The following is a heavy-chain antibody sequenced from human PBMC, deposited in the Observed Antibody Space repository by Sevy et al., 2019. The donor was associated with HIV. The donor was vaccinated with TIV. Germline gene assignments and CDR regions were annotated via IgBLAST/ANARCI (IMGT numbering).Heavy chain of an antibody. V-gene: IGHV3-7*03. CDR2: IKQDGSEK. J-gene: IGHJ4*02. D-gene: IGHD3-22*01. Sequence: GGSLRLSCAASGFTFSRYWMSWVRQAPGKGLEWVANIKQDGSEKYYVDSVKGRFTISRDNAKNSLYLQMNSLRAEDVAVYYCARLKDDSSGYTFGYWGQGTLVTVSS. CDR1: GFTFSRYW. CDR3: ARLKDDSSGYTFGY.